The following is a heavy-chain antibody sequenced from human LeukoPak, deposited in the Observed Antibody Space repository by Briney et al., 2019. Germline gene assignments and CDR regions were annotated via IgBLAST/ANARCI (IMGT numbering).Heavy chain of an antibody. CDR3: ARDMTMVQGIIDY. Sequence: GGSLRLSCAASGFTFSTYSMNWVRQAPGKGLEWVSSISSSSSFIYYADSVKGRFTISRDNAKNSVYLQVNSLRAEDTAVYYCARDMTMVQGIIDYWGQGTLVTVSS. CDR2: ISSSSSFI. D-gene: IGHD3-10*01. V-gene: IGHV3-21*06. J-gene: IGHJ4*02. CDR1: GFTFSTYS.